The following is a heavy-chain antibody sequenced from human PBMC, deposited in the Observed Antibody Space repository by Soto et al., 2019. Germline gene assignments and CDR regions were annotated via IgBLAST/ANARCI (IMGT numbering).Heavy chain of an antibody. Sequence: SETLSLTCAVYGGSFSGYCWSWLRQPPGKGLEWIGEINHSGSTNYNPSLKSRVTISVDTSKNQFSLKLSSVTAADTAVYYCAREGYGSGSQLYYYYGMDVWGQGTTVTVSS. CDR3: AREGYGSGSQLYYYYGMDV. CDR1: GGSFSGYC. V-gene: IGHV4-34*01. CDR2: INHSGST. D-gene: IGHD3-10*01. J-gene: IGHJ6*02.